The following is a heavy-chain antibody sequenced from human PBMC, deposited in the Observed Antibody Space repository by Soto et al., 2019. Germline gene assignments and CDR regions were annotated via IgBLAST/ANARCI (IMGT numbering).Heavy chain of an antibody. J-gene: IGHJ4*02. Sequence: QVQLVQSGAEMKRPGSSVKVSCEASGGTFPNSTFNWVRQAPGQGLEWMGRIIPVLNIANYAQNFHGRITITADKSTSTAYLELTSLRSDDTAIYFCARAPTASSPFVYGGQGSLVTVSS. CDR3: ARAPTASSPFVY. V-gene: IGHV1-69*02. CDR2: IIPVLNIA. CDR1: GGTFPNST. D-gene: IGHD1-26*01.